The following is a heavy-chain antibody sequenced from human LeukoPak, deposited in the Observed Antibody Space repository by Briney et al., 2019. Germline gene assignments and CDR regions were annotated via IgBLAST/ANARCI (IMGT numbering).Heavy chain of an antibody. CDR1: GYIFSSYG. D-gene: IGHD1-26*01. Sequence: ASVKVSCKASGYIFSSYGINWVRQAPGQGLEWMGWISPYNVRTNFVQKFQGRVTMTTDTSTRTAYMELRSLRSDDTAVYYCARDRRVGAKRIYYHHGTDVWGQGTTVTVSS. CDR3: ARDRRVGAKRIYYHHGTDV. J-gene: IGHJ6*02. CDR2: ISPYNVRT. V-gene: IGHV1-18*01.